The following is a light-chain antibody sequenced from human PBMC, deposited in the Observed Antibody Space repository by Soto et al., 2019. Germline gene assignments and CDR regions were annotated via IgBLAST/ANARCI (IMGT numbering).Light chain of an antibody. V-gene: IGKV1-5*01. Sequence: DIQMTQSPSTLSASVGDRVTITCRASQSMSSWLAWYQQKPGKAPKLLIYDASSLESGVPSRFSGSGSGTEFTLTISSLQPDDFATYYCQQYNSYALTFGGGTNVEIK. CDR1: QSMSSW. CDR3: QQYNSYALT. J-gene: IGKJ4*01. CDR2: DAS.